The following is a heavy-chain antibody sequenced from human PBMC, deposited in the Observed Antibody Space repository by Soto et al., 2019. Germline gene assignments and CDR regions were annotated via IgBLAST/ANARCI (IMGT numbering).Heavy chain of an antibody. V-gene: IGHV4-61*01. J-gene: IGHJ4*02. Sequence: YEPLSLTCTVSCGSVSSGIYYWSWIRQPPGKGLDWIGYIYYSGSTNYNPSLKSRGTISVDTSKNQFSLKRSSVTAADTAVYYCARAGFLYGSASYYPDCWGQGTLVTVSS. CDR2: IYYSGST. CDR1: CGSVSSGIYY. D-gene: IGHD3-10*01. CDR3: ARAGFLYGSASYYPDC.